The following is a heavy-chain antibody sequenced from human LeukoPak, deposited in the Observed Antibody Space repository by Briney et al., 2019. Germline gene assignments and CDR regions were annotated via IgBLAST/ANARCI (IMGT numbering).Heavy chain of an antibody. J-gene: IGHJ4*02. D-gene: IGHD3-16*01. CDR1: GFTFSSYA. CDR3: ARDYWGPGDISFDY. V-gene: IGHV3-21*01. Sequence: GGSLRLSCAASGFTFSSYAMHWVRQAPGKGLEWVSSISSSSSYIYYADSVKGRFTISRDNAKNSLYLQMNSLRAEDTAVCYCARDYWGPGDISFDYWGQGTLVTVSS. CDR2: ISSSSSYI.